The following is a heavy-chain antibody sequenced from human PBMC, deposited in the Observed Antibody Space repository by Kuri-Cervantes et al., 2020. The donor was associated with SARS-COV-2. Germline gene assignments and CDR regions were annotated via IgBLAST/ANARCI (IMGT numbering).Heavy chain of an antibody. CDR2: INQDGSEK. D-gene: IGHD2-15*01. V-gene: IGHV3-7*01. CDR3: AKDQHGIVVVVAAIDY. J-gene: IGHJ4*02. Sequence: ETLSLTCAASGFTFSNAWMSWVRQAPGKGLEWVANINQDGSEKYYVDSVKGRFTISRDNANNSLYLQMNSLRAEDTAVYYCAKDQHGIVVVVAAIDYWGQGALVTVSS. CDR1: GFTFSNAW.